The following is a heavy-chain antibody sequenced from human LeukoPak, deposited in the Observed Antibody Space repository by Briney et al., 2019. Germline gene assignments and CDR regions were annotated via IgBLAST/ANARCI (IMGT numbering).Heavy chain of an antibody. CDR3: AREAVAGGSGSNYYYYGVDV. Sequence: SETLSLTCTVSGGSINNYYWSWIRQPPGKGLEWIGFISYSGSTNYNHSLKSRVTISVDTSKNHFSLKLSSVTAADTAVYYCAREAVAGGSGSNYYYYGVDVWGQGTTVTVSS. CDR2: ISYSGST. CDR1: GGSINNYY. V-gene: IGHV4-59*01. D-gene: IGHD3-10*01. J-gene: IGHJ6*02.